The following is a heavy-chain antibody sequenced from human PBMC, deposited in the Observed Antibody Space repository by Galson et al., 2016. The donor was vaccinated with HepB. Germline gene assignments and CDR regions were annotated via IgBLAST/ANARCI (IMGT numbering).Heavy chain of an antibody. CDR1: GFPLSSYN. V-gene: IGHV3-48*02. CDR3: AREGSSGWFRNYYSDY. D-gene: IGHD6-19*01. J-gene: IGHJ4*02. CDR2: ISSSRSPI. Sequence: SLRLSCAVSGFPLSSYNMNWVRQAPGKGLEWVSYISSSRSPIYYADSVKGRFIISRDDAKNSVHLQMNSLRDDDTAVYYCAREGSSGWFRNYYSDYWGQGALVTVSS.